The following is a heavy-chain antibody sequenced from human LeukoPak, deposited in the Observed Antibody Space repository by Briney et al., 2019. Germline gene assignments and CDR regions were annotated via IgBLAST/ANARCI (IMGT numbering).Heavy chain of an antibody. J-gene: IGHJ6*04. D-gene: IGHD4-17*01. Sequence: SVKVSCKASGGTFSSYAISWVRQAPGQGLEWMGGIIPTFGTANYAQKFQGRVTITADKSTSTAYMELSSLRSEDTAVYYCARISIGVYGDYYYGMDVWGKGTTVTVSS. V-gene: IGHV1-69*06. CDR3: ARISIGVYGDYYYGMDV. CDR2: IIPTFGTA. CDR1: GGTFSSYA.